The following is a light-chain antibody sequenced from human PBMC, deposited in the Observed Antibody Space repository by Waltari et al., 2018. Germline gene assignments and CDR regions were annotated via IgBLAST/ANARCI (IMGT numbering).Light chain of an antibody. V-gene: IGLV2-23*02. J-gene: IGLJ2*01. Sequence: QSALTQPASVSGSPGQSITISCTATTSDVGNYNLVSWYQHHPGKTPKLIIYEVIKRPSGISNRFSSSKSGKTASLSISGLQAEDDADYYCCSYAGSTTLFGGGTKLTVL. CDR2: EVI. CDR1: TSDVGNYNL. CDR3: CSYAGSTTL.